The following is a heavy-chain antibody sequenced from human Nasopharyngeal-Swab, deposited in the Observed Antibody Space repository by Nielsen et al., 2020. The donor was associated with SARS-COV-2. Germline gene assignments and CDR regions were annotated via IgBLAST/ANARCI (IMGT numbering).Heavy chain of an antibody. CDR1: GFTFSSYW. J-gene: IGHJ4*02. CDR3: ARVVCSGGSCYQNRYDFDY. D-gene: IGHD2-15*01. CDR2: INSDGSST. Sequence: GGSLRLSCPASGFTFSSYWMHWVRQAPGKGLVWVSRINSDGSSTSYADSVKGRFTISRDNAKNTLYLQMNSLRAEDTAVYYCARVVCSGGSCYQNRYDFDYWGQGTLVTVSS. V-gene: IGHV3-74*01.